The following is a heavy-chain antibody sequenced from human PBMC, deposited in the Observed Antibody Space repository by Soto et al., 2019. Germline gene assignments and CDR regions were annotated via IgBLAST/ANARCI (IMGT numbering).Heavy chain of an antibody. CDR3: ARDQDRYFYYGMDV. Sequence: EVQLVESGGGLVKPGGSLRLSCAASGFTFSTYTMNWVHQAPGKGLEWVSSISSSSNYIYYVDSVKGRFTISRDNAKNSLYLQMDSLRAEDTAVYHCARDQDRYFYYGMDVWGQGTTVTGSS. V-gene: IGHV3-21*01. CDR1: GFTFSTYT. CDR2: ISSSSNYI. J-gene: IGHJ6*02.